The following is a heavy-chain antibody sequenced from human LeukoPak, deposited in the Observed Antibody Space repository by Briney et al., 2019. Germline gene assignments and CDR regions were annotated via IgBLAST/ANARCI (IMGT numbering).Heavy chain of an antibody. CDR1: GFSFSDHY. D-gene: IGHD6-13*01. Sequence: GGSLRLSCAASGFSFSDHYMDWVRQAPGKGLECVGRTRNKANSYTTEYAASVKGRFTISRDESENSVYLQMNSLKTEDTAVYYCARGYSSSWRNDAFDIWGQGTMVSVSS. CDR2: TRNKANSYTT. J-gene: IGHJ3*02. CDR3: ARGYSSSWRNDAFDI. V-gene: IGHV3-72*01.